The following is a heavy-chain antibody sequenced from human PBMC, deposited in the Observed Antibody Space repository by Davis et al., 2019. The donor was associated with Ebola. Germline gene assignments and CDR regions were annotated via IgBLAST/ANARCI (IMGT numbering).Heavy chain of an antibody. CDR1: GFTFSNHW. Sequence: PGGSLRLSCAASGFTFSNHWMHWVRQAPGKGLVWVSRIKTDGSVTGYADSVKGRFTISRDNAKNTLYLDMSSLRAEDTAVYYCTRDFDWDGGYWGRGTLVTVSS. CDR2: IKTDGSVT. D-gene: IGHD3-16*01. CDR3: TRDFDWDGGY. V-gene: IGHV3-74*01. J-gene: IGHJ4*02.